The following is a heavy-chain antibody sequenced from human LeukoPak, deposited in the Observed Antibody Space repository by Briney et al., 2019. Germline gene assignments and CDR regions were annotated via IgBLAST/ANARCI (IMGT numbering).Heavy chain of an antibody. CDR2: IRNKANSYTT. CDR3: ARLGPVRARNYLDY. J-gene: IGHJ4*02. D-gene: IGHD1-26*01. V-gene: IGHV3-72*01. Sequence: PGGSLRLSCAASGFTFSDHQMDWVRQAPGKGLEWVGRIRNKANSYTTEFAASVKGRFFISRDDSRNSLYLQMNSLKTEDTAVYYCARLGPVRARNYLDYWGQGTLVTVSS. CDR1: GFTFSDHQ.